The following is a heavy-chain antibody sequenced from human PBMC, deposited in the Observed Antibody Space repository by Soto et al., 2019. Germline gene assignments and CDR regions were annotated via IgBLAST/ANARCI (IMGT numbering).Heavy chain of an antibody. Sequence: EVQLLESGGGLVQPGGSLRLSCAASGLTFSSYAMSWVRQAPGKGLEWGPAISGSGGNTYYADSVRGRFTISRDNSKNTLYLQMNSLRAEDTALYYCARDAPYSSSWYHWFDPWGQVTLVTVSS. CDR1: GLTFSSYA. CDR2: ISGSGGNT. CDR3: ARDAPYSSSWYHWFDP. V-gene: IGHV3-23*01. D-gene: IGHD6-13*01. J-gene: IGHJ5*02.